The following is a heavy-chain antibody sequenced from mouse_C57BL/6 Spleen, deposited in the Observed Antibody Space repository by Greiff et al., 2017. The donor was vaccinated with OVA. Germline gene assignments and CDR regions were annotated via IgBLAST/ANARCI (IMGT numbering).Heavy chain of an antibody. CDR3: AREIRLDY. CDR1: GYAFSSSW. J-gene: IGHJ2*01. CDR2: IYPGDGDT. V-gene: IGHV1-82*01. Sequence: QVQLQQSGPELVKPGASVKISCKASGYAFSSSWMNWVKQRPGKGLEWIGQIYPGDGDTNYNGKFKGKATLTADKSSSTAYMQLSSLTSEDSAVYFCAREIRLDYWGQGTTLTVSS.